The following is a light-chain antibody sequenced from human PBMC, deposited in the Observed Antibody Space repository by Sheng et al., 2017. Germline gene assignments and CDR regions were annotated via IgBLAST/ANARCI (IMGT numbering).Light chain of an antibody. CDR2: LNSDGSH. V-gene: IGLV4-69*02. J-gene: IGLJ3*02. CDR3: QTWTTGIRV. CDR1: NGHSTYT. Sequence: LVVTQSPSASASLGASVKLTCTLSNGHSTYTIAWHQQQPEKGPRYLMKLNSDGSHTKGDGIPDRFSGSSSGAERYLTISSLQSEDEADYYCQTWTTGIRVFGGGTTLTVL.